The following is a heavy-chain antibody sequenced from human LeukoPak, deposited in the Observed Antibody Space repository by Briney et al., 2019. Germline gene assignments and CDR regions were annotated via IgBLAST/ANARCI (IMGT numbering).Heavy chain of an antibody. Sequence: GGSLRLSCAASGFTSSSYSMNWVRQAPGKGLEWVSYISSSSSTIYYADSVKGRFTISRDNAKNSLYLQMNSLRAEDTAVYYCARDLRALSIAADPYYFDYWGQGTLVTVSS. CDR3: ARDLRALSIAADPYYFDY. CDR1: GFTSSSYS. D-gene: IGHD6-13*01. J-gene: IGHJ4*02. V-gene: IGHV3-48*04. CDR2: ISSSSSTI.